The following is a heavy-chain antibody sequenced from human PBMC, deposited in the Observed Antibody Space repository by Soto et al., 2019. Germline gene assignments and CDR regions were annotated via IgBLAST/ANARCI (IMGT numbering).Heavy chain of an antibody. Sequence: SVKVSCKASGGTFSSYAISWVRQAPGQGLEWMGGIIPIFGTANYAQKFQGRVTITADESTSTAYMELSSLRSEDTAVYYCARDIFHYYDSSGPQGWFDPWGQGTLVTVSS. CDR3: ARDIFHYYDSSGPQGWFDP. J-gene: IGHJ5*02. CDR2: IIPIFGTA. D-gene: IGHD3-22*01. V-gene: IGHV1-69*13. CDR1: GGTFSSYA.